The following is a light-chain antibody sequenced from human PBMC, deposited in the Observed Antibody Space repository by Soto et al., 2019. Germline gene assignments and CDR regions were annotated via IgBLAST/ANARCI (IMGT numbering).Light chain of an antibody. V-gene: IGLV2-23*02. Sequence: QSALTQPASVSGSPGQSITISCSGTSSDVGSYNLVSWYQQHPGKAPKVMIYEVTKRPSGVSNRFSGSKSGNTASLTISGLQAEDGGDYYCCSYAGNSIVVFGGGTKLTVL. CDR2: EVT. CDR3: CSYAGNSIVV. CDR1: SSDVGSYNL. J-gene: IGLJ2*01.